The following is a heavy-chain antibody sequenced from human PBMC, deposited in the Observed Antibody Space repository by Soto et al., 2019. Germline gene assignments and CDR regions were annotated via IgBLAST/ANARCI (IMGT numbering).Heavy chain of an antibody. D-gene: IGHD6-19*01. V-gene: IGHV3-13*01. J-gene: IGHJ6*03. Sequence: EVLLVESGGGLVQPGGSLRLSCAASGFPFSTYDMHWVRQSPGKGLEWISAIGAAGDTYYLDSMKGRFTISRDNAKSSLYLQMNSLSAGDSAVYYCSRGPVAGPSYYYMDMWGKGTTVIVSS. CDR3: SRGPVAGPSYYYMDM. CDR1: GFPFSTYD. CDR2: IGAAGDT.